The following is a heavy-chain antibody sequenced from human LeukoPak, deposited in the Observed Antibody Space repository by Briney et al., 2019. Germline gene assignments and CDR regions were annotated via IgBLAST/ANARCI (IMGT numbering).Heavy chain of an antibody. CDR2: IYSGGST. CDR3: ARDSVGATEEERVY. Sequence: PGGSLRLSCAASGFTVSSNYMSWVRQAPGKGLEWVSVIYSGGSTYYADSVKGRFTISRDNSKNTLYLQVNSLRAEHTAVYYCARDSVGATEEERVYWGQGTLVTVSS. J-gene: IGHJ4*02. V-gene: IGHV3-53*01. CDR1: GFTVSSNY. D-gene: IGHD1-26*01.